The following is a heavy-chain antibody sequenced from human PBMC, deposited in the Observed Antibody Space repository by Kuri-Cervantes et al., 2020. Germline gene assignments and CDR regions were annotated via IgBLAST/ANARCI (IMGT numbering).Heavy chain of an antibody. V-gene: IGHV1-2*02. J-gene: IGHJ6*03. CDR3: ARAGERGWWSHHYQYYVDV. D-gene: IGHD2-8*02. Sequence: ASVKVSCKASGYTFTGYYMHWVRQAPGQGLEWMGWINPNSGGTNYAQKFQGRVTMTRDTSISTAYMEVSRLRSDDTAVYYCARAGERGWWSHHYQYYVDVWGKGTTVTVSS. CDR2: INPNSGGT. CDR1: GYTFTGYY.